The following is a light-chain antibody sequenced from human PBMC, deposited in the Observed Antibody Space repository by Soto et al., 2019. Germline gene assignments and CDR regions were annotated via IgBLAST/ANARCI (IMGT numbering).Light chain of an antibody. J-gene: IGKJ1*01. V-gene: IGKV3-20*01. CDR3: QQYGTSPWA. CDR2: AAS. CDR1: QSVGRNY. Sequence: EIVLTQSPGTLSLSPGERATLSCRASQSVGRNYLAWYQQKPGQAPRILNFAASSRASGIPDRFSGSGSGSDFTLTISRLEPEDFAVYYCQQYGTSPWAFGQGTKVEIK.